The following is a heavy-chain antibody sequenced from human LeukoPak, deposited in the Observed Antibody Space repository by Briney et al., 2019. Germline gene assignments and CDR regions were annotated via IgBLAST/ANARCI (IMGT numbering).Heavy chain of an antibody. CDR1: GGSFSGYY. D-gene: IGHD3-16*01. J-gene: IGHJ4*02. CDR2: INHSGST. V-gene: IGHV4-34*01. CDR3: ARGPNVWGKRDY. Sequence: SETLSLTCAVYGGSFSGYYWSWNRQPPGKGLEWIGEINHSGSTNYNPSLKSRVTISVDTSKNQFSLKLSSVTAADTAVYYCARGPNVWGKRDYRGQGTLVTVSS.